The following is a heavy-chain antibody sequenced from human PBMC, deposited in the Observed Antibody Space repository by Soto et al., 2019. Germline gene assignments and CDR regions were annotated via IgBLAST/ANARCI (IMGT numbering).Heavy chain of an antibody. CDR3: AKDVVVVPAAMSRFDY. J-gene: IGHJ4*02. V-gene: IGHV3-23*01. D-gene: IGHD2-2*01. Sequence: GGSLRLSCAASGFTFSSYAMSWGRQAPGKGLEWVSAISGSGGSTYYADSVKGRFTISRDNSKNTLYLQMNSLRAEDTAVYYCAKDVVVVPAAMSRFDYWGQGTLVTVSS. CDR2: ISGSGGST. CDR1: GFTFSSYA.